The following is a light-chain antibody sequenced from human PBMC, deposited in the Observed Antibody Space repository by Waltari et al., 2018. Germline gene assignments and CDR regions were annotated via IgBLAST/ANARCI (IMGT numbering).Light chain of an antibody. CDR2: EVS. CDR3: SSYTTRSALVV. CDR1: SSDVGGYNY. Sequence: QSALTQPASVSGSPGQSITISCTGTSSDVGGYNYVSWYQPRPGKAPKLMIYEVSNRPSGVSNRFSGSKSGNTASLTISGLQAEDEGDYYCSSYTTRSALVVFGGGTKVTVI. J-gene: IGLJ3*02. V-gene: IGLV2-14*01.